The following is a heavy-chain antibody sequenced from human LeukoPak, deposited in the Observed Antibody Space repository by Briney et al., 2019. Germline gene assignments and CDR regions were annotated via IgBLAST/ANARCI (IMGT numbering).Heavy chain of an antibody. Sequence: GGSLRLSCAASGFTFSVCWMTWVRQAPGKGLEWVANIKKDGSEKNYVDSVKGRFTISRDNAKTSLYLQMNSLRAEDTAVYYCARSLWPEDYWGQGTLVTVSS. CDR3: ARSLWPEDY. D-gene: IGHD5-18*01. V-gene: IGHV3-7*01. J-gene: IGHJ4*02. CDR2: IKKDGSEK. CDR1: GFTFSVCW.